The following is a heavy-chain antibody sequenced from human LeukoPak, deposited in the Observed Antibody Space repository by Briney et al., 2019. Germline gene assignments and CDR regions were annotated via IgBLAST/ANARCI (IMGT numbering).Heavy chain of an antibody. D-gene: IGHD3-22*01. Sequence: PSETLSLTCTVSGGSISSGDYYWSWIRQPPGKGLEWIGYIYYSGSTYYNPSLKSLVPISVDPSKNQFSLKLSSVTAADTAVYYCARFYYYDSSGYYRKYNWFDPWGQGTLVTVSS. V-gene: IGHV4-30-4*08. CDR1: GGSISSGDYY. J-gene: IGHJ5*02. CDR2: IYYSGST. CDR3: ARFYYYDSSGYYRKYNWFDP.